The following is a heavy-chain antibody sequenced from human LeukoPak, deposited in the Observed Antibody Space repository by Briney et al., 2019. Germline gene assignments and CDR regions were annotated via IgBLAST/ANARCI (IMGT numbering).Heavy chain of an antibody. J-gene: IGHJ4*02. D-gene: IGHD2-2*01. V-gene: IGHV4-39*01. CDR1: GGSISSSSFF. CDR2: VSYSGTT. Sequence: KSSETLSLTCTVSGGSISSSSFFWAWIRQPPGKGLEWIGTVSYSGTTYYSPSLKSRATISVDTSKNQFSLRLTSVTAADTALYYCAKLTCSSTFCPLDYWGQGTLVTVSS. CDR3: AKLTCSSTFCPLDY.